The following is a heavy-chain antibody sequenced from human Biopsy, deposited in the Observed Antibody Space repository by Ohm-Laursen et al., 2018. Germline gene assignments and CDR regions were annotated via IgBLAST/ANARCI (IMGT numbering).Heavy chain of an antibody. J-gene: IGHJ4*02. Sequence: TLSLPCTVSGVSINGGRYYWNWIRHHPGKGLEWIGNIFYSANTYYNPSLKSRVTISVDTSKNQFTLKLSSVTAADTAVYYCARLGSGDYFPTFFDFWGQGALVPVSS. CDR1: GVSINGGRYY. CDR2: IFYSANT. CDR3: ARLGSGDYFPTFFDF. D-gene: IGHD5-12*01. V-gene: IGHV4-31*03.